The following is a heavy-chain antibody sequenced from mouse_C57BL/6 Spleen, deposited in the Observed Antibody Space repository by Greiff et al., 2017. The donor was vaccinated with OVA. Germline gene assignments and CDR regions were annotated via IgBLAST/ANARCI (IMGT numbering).Heavy chain of an antibody. Sequence: EVQRVESEGGLVQPGSSMKLSCTASGFTFSDYYMAWVRQVPEKGLEWVANINYDGSSTYYLASLKSRFIISRDNAKNILYLQMSSLKSEDTATYYCARERQSDDGYYEYFDVWGTGTTVTVSS. CDR1: GFTFSDYY. CDR3: ARERQSDDGYYEYFDV. J-gene: IGHJ1*03. D-gene: IGHD2-3*01. CDR2: INYDGSST. V-gene: IGHV5-16*01.